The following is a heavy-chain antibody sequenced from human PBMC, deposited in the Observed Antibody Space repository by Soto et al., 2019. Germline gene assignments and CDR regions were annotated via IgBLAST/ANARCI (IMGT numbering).Heavy chain of an antibody. Sequence: SETLSLTCTVSGGSISSYYWSWIRQPPGKGLEWIGYIYYSGSTNYNPSLKSRVTISVDTSKNQFSLKLSSLTAADTAVYYCARLRRGSDVWGKGTTVTVSS. V-gene: IGHV4-59*08. CDR2: IYYSGST. J-gene: IGHJ6*04. D-gene: IGHD3-10*01. CDR1: GGSISSYY. CDR3: ARLRRGSDV.